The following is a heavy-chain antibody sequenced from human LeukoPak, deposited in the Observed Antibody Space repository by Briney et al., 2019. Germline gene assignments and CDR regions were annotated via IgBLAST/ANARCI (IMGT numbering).Heavy chain of an antibody. CDR1: GFTFSDYY. Sequence: GGSLRLSCAASGFTFSDYYMSWIRQAPGKGLEWVSYISSSGSTIYYADSVKGRFTISRDNAKNSLYLQMNSLRAEDTAVYYCAVVPAAIDAFDIWGQGTMVTVSS. CDR2: ISSSGSTI. CDR3: AVVPAAIDAFDI. J-gene: IGHJ3*02. V-gene: IGHV3-11*04. D-gene: IGHD2-2*01.